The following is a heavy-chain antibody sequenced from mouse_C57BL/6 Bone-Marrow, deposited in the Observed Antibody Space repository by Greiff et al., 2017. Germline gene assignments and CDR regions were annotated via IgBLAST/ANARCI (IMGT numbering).Heavy chain of an antibody. D-gene: IGHD1-1*01. CDR3: ARDAYYYGSSGFAY. CDR1: GYAFTNYL. Sequence: QVQLQQSGAELVRPGTSVKVSCKASGYAFTNYLIEWVKQRPGQGLEWIGVINPGSGGTNYNEKFKGKATLTADKSSSTAYMQLSSLISEDSAVYFCARDAYYYGSSGFAYWGQGTLVTVSA. J-gene: IGHJ3*01. CDR2: INPGSGGT. V-gene: IGHV1-54*01.